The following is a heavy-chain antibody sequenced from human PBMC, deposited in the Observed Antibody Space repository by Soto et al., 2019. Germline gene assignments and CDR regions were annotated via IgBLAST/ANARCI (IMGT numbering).Heavy chain of an antibody. CDR1: GGTFSRYA. CDR3: ARAIVGPTTTGWLDT. Sequence: SVKVSCKASGGTFSRYAISWVRQAPGQGLEWMGGIIPIFGTANYAQKFQGRVTITADESTSTAYMELSSLRFEDTAVYYCARAIVGPTTTGWLDTWGQGTLVTVSS. J-gene: IGHJ5*02. V-gene: IGHV1-69*13. D-gene: IGHD1-26*01. CDR2: IIPIFGTA.